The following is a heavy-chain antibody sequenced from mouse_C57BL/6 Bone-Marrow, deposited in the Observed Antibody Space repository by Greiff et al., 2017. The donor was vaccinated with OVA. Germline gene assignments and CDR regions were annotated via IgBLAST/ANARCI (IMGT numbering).Heavy chain of an antibody. CDR1: GFTFSSYA. V-gene: IGHV5-4*03. Sequence: EVKLQESGGGLVKPGGSLKLSCAASGFTFSSYAMSWVRQTPEKRLEWVATISDGGSYTYYPDNVKGRFTISRDNAKNNLYLQMSHLKSEDTAMYYCARVGRYYGRDFDYWGQGTTLTVSS. D-gene: IGHD1-1*01. J-gene: IGHJ2*01. CDR3: ARVGRYYGRDFDY. CDR2: ISDGGSYT.